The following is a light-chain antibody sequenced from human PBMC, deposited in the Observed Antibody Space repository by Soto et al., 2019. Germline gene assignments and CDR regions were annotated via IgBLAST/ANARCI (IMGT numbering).Light chain of an antibody. J-gene: IGLJ2*01. CDR2: DVS. CDR3: CSSQGSHTMEVV. Sequence: QSALTQPRSVSGSPGQSVTISCTGTSSDVGGYNYVSWYQQHPGKAPKLMIYDVSKRPSGVPDRFSGSKSGITTSLTISALQSGGEADEYCCSSQGSHTMEVVFGGG. CDR1: SSDVGGYNY. V-gene: IGLV2-11*01.